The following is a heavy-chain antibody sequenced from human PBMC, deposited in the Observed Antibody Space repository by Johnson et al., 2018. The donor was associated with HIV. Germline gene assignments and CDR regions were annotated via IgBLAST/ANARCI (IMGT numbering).Heavy chain of an antibody. V-gene: IGHV3-43D*03. Sequence: VQLVESGGGVVQPGRSLRLSCAASGFTFDDYAMHWVRQAPGKGLEWVSLISWDGGSPYYADSVKGRFTISRDNSKNTLYLQMNSLRAEDTAVYYCARSYSGSTWDAFDIWGQGTLVTVSS. J-gene: IGHJ3*02. D-gene: IGHD1-26*01. CDR1: GFTFDDYA. CDR2: ISWDGGSP. CDR3: ARSYSGSTWDAFDI.